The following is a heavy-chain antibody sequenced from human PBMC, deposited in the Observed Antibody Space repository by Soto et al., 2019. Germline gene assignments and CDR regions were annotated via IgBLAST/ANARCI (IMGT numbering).Heavy chain of an antibody. Sequence: GASVKVSCKASGGTFSSYAISWVRQAPGQGLEWMGGIIPIFGTANYAQKFQGRVTITADESTSTAYMELSSLRSEDTAVYYCARALGYYYDSSGWFDPRGQGTLVTVSS. V-gene: IGHV1-69*13. CDR3: ARALGYYYDSSGWFDP. CDR2: IIPIFGTA. J-gene: IGHJ5*02. D-gene: IGHD3-22*01. CDR1: GGTFSSYA.